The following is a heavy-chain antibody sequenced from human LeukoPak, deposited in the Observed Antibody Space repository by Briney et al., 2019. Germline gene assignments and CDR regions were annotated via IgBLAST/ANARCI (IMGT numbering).Heavy chain of an antibody. Sequence: ASVKVSCKASGYTFTSYGISWVRQAPGQGLEWMGWISAYNGNTNYAQKLQGRVTITADKSTSTAYMELSSLRSEDTAVYYCARGRRDGYNYYYYYYYMDVWGKGTTVTVSS. V-gene: IGHV1-18*01. J-gene: IGHJ6*03. CDR2: ISAYNGNT. CDR1: GYTFTSYG. D-gene: IGHD5-24*01. CDR3: ARGRRDGYNYYYYYYYMDV.